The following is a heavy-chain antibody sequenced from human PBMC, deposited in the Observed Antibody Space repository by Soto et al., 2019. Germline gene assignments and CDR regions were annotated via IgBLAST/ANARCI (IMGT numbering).Heavy chain of an antibody. V-gene: IGHV4-34*01. CDR3: ARGEAVYYGSGRYYYFGMDV. CDR2: INHSGST. D-gene: IGHD3-10*01. Sequence: SETLSLTCAVYGGSFSGYYWSWIRQPPGKGLEWIGEINHSGSTNYNPSLKSRVTISVDTSKNQFSLKLSSVTAADTAVYYCARGEAVYYGSGRYYYFGMDVWGQGTSVP. CDR1: GGSFSGYY. J-gene: IGHJ6*02.